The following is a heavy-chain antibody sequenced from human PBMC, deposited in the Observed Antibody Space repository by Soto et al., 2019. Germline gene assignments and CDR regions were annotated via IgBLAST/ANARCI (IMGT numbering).Heavy chain of an antibody. D-gene: IGHD3-3*01. V-gene: IGHV4-38-2*02. J-gene: IGHJ4*02. CDR1: GYSISSGYY. CDR2: IYLSGTT. CDR3: AREGDDVLRFLEWLSDGGRYFDY. Sequence: SETLSLTCAVSGYSISSGYYWGWIRQPPGKGLEWIGTIYLSGTTYYNPSLKSRVTISVDTSKNQFSLKLSSVTAADTAVYYCAREGDDVLRFLEWLSDGGRYFDYWGQGPMVTVSS.